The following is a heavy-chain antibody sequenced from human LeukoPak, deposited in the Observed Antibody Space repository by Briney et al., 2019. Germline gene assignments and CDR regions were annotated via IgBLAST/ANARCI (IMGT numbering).Heavy chain of an antibody. Sequence: ASVKVSCKASVYTFTSYGISWVRQAPGQGLEWVGWISAYNGNTNYAQKLQGRVTMTTDTSTSTAYMELRSLRSDDTAVYYCARGAMYSSSWYYWGDYWGQGTLVTVSS. D-gene: IGHD6-13*01. CDR3: ARGAMYSSSWYYWGDY. J-gene: IGHJ4*02. V-gene: IGHV1-18*01. CDR1: VYTFTSYG. CDR2: ISAYNGNT.